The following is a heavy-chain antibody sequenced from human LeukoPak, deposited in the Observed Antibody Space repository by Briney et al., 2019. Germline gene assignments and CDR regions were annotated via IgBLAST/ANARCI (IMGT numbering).Heavy chain of an antibody. CDR3: ARELGGYGSGSFDY. J-gene: IGHJ4*02. V-gene: IGHV3-7*01. D-gene: IGHD3-10*01. CDR1: GFTFSSYW. CDR2: IKQDGSEK. Sequence: PGGSLRLSCAASGFTFSSYWMSWVRQAPGKGLEWVANIKQDGSEKYYVDSVKGRFTISRDNAKNSLYLQMNSLRAEDTAVYYCARELGGYGSGSFDYCGQGTLVTVSS.